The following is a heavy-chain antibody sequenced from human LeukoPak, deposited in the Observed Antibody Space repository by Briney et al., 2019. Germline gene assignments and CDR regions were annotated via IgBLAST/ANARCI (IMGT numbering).Heavy chain of an antibody. CDR2: ISYDGSNK. V-gene: IGHV3-30-3*01. J-gene: IGHJ4*02. D-gene: IGHD3-22*01. CDR1: GFTFSSYA. CDR3: ARDRYYYDSSGYYSPPY. Sequence: GGSLRLSCAASGFTFSSYAMHWVRQAPGKGLEWVAVISYDGSNKYYADSVKGRFTISRDNSKNTLYLQTNSLRAEDTAMYYCARDRYYYDSSGYYSPPYWGQGTLVTVSS.